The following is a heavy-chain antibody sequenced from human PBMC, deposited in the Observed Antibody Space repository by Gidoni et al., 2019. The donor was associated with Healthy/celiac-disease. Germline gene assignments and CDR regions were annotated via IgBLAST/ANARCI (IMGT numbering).Heavy chain of an antibody. Sequence: DGLEWIGRIYYSGSTYYHPSLKSRVTIYVDTSKNQFSLKLSSVTAADTAVYYCAGAGNPTYLGIWGQGTMVTVSS. J-gene: IGHJ3*02. CDR3: AGAGNPTYLGI. V-gene: IGHV4-39*01. D-gene: IGHD3-16*01. CDR2: IYYSGST.